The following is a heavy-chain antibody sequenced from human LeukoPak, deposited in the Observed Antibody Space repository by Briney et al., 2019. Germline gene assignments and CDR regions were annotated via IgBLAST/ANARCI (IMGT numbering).Heavy chain of an antibody. CDR2: ITGSGANT. Sequence: GGSLRLSCAASQFTFRNYAMSWVRQAPGKGLEWVAAITGSGANTYYSDSVKGRFVISRDNSKNTLFLYVNNLRAEDTAAYYCVKDPSGVDPWGQGTLVTVSS. CDR3: VKDPSGVDP. V-gene: IGHV3-23*01. CDR1: QFTFRNYA. J-gene: IGHJ5*02.